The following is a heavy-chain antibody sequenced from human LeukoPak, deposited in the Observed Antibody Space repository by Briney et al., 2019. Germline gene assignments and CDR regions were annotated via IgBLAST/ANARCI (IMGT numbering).Heavy chain of an antibody. CDR3: ARDSGYYGLAFDY. J-gene: IGHJ4*02. D-gene: IGHD3-22*01. CDR1: GFTFTTYW. CDR2: INQDGSEK. V-gene: IGHV3-7*01. Sequence: GESLRLSCAASGFTFTTYWMTWVRQAPGKGLEWVANINQDGSEKYFVDSVKGRFTISRDNAKNSLYLQMNSLRAEDTAVYYCARDSGYYGLAFDYWGQGTLVTVSS.